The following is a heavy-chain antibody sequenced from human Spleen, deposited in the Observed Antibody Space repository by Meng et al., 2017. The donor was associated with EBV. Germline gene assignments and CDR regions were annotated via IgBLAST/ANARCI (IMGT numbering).Heavy chain of an antibody. V-gene: IGHV1-2*06. CDR2: INPDSGGT. Sequence: VQPAQSVPEVKKPGASVKVSCKASGYTFTDYYIHWVRQAPGQGLEWLGRINPDSGGTNYPRKFQGRVTMTRDTSVGTAYMELSRLTSDDTAVYYCATPGTAANAYLFDSWGQGTLVTVSS. D-gene: IGHD2-15*01. CDR3: ATPGTAANAYLFDS. CDR1: GYTFTDYY. J-gene: IGHJ4*02.